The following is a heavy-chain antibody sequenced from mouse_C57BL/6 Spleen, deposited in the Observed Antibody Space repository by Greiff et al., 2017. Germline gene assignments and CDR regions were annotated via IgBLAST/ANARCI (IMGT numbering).Heavy chain of an antibody. CDR1: GFSLTSYG. CDR3: ARNYYYGSGCGFDD. D-gene: IGHD1-1*01. CDR2: IWRGGST. J-gene: IGHJ2*01. V-gene: IGHV2-2*01. Sequence: VQLQQSGPGLVQPSQSLSITCTVSGFSLTSYGVHWVRQSPGKGLEWLGVIWRGGSTDYNAAFISRLSISKDNSKSQVFFKMNSLQADETAIYYCARNYYYGSGCGFDDWGKGTTLTVSS.